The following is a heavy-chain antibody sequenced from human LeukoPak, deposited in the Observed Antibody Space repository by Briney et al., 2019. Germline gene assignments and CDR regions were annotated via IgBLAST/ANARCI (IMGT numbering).Heavy chain of an antibody. J-gene: IGHJ4*02. V-gene: IGHV4-31*03. CDR3: ARSWIQLWLLDY. Sequence: SETLSLTCTVSGGSISSGGYYWSWIRQHPGKGLEWIGYIYYSGSTYYNPSLKSRVTISVDTSKNQFSLKLSSVTAADTAVYYCARSWIQLWLLDYWGQGTLATVSS. CDR1: GGSISSGGYY. CDR2: IYYSGST. D-gene: IGHD5-18*01.